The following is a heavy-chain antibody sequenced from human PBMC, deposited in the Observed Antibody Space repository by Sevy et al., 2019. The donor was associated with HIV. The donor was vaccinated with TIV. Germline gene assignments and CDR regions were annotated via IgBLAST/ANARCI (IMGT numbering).Heavy chain of an antibody. V-gene: IGHV3-23*01. CDR3: AKDRRDGDIGLFDY. CDR1: GFTFSSYA. CDR2: ISGRGDTT. Sequence: GGSLRLSCGASGFTFSSYAMSWVRQAPGKGLEWVSVISGRGDTTYYADSVKGRFTLSRDNSKNTLYLQMNSLRVEDTAVYYCAKDRRDGDIGLFDYWGQGTLVTVSS. J-gene: IGHJ4*02.